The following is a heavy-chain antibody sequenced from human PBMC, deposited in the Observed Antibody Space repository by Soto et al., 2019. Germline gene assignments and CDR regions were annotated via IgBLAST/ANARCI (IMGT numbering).Heavy chain of an antibody. D-gene: IGHD6-13*01. CDR3: ARGGSSWYRGYYYYYYMDV. Sequence: QVQLQQWGAGLLKPSETLSLSCAVYSGSFSGYYWSWIRQPSGKGLEWIGEINHSGSTNYNPSLKSRVTISVDMSKNQFSLKLSSVTAADTAVYYCARGGSSWYRGYYYYYYMDVWGKGTTVTVPS. V-gene: IGHV4-34*01. J-gene: IGHJ6*03. CDR1: SGSFSGYY. CDR2: INHSGST.